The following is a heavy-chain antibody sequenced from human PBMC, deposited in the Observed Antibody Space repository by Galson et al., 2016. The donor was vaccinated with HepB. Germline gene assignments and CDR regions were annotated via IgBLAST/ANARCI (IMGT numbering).Heavy chain of an antibody. D-gene: IGHD6-19*01. CDR3: AERLDTQRRIAGWGWGMDV. J-gene: IGHJ6*02. V-gene: IGHV3-7*01. Sequence: SLRLSCAASGFTFRSYWMSWVRQAPGKGLEWVANINQDGSEKSSVDSVKGRFTISRDNGKNSLYLQMRRLRVEDAGVYYGAERLDTQRRIAGWGWGMDVWGQGTTVTVS. CDR2: INQDGSEK. CDR1: GFTFRSYW.